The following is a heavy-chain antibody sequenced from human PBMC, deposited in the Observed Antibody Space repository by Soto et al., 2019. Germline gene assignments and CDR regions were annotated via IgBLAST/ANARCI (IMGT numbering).Heavy chain of an antibody. V-gene: IGHV4-34*01. CDR3: ARRGHYYYGMDV. CDR1: GGSFSGYY. J-gene: IGHJ6*02. Sequence: SETLSLTCAVYGGSFSGYYWSWIRQPPGKGLEWIGEINHSGSTNYNPSLKSRVTISVDTSKNQFSLKLSSVTAADTAVYYCARRGHYYYGMDVWAKGPRSPSP. CDR2: INHSGST. D-gene: IGHD3-10*01.